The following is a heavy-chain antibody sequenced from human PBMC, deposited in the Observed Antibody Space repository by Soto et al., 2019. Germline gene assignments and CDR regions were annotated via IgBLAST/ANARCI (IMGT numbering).Heavy chain of an antibody. J-gene: IGHJ6*03. CDR2: INHSGST. CDR1: GGSFSGYY. D-gene: IGHD2-15*01. V-gene: IGHV4-34*01. CDR3: ARGLISPYYYYYMDV. Sequence: PSETLSLTCAVYGGSFSGYYWSWIRQPPGKGLEWIGEINHSGSTNYNPSLKSRVTISVDTSKNQFSLKLSSVTAADTAVYYCARGLISPYYYYYMDVWGKGTTVTAP.